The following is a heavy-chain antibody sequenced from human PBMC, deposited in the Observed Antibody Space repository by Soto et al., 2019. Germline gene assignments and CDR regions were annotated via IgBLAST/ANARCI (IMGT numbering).Heavy chain of an antibody. CDR2: MNTNNGNT. Sequence: QVQLVPSGAEVQKPGASVKVSCKSPGYTFSSYDLNWVRQATGQGLEWMGWMNTNNGNTGDAQKCQGRVTMTRNTSISTAYMELVGLISDDTAVYYCARGALLLGDHSGMDVSGHGTTVTVSS. V-gene: IGHV1-8*01. CDR1: GYTFSSYD. D-gene: IGHD3-10*01. CDR3: ARGALLLGDHSGMDV. J-gene: IGHJ6*02.